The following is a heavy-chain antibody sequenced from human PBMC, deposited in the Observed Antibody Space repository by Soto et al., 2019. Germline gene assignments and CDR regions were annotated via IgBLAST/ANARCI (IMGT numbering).Heavy chain of an antibody. D-gene: IGHD2-2*01. CDR3: VRDKKYFRVNGNWFDS. Sequence: GXSVKVSCKASGYPSADFGIIWVRQAPGQGLEWMGWVSGNNGASNPAPKVQGRITMTLDTSTGVSYMALRSLRSDDTAIYYCVRDKKYFRVNGNWFDSWGQGTLVTVSS. J-gene: IGHJ5*01. V-gene: IGHV1-18*04. CDR2: VSGNNGAS. CDR1: GYPSADFG.